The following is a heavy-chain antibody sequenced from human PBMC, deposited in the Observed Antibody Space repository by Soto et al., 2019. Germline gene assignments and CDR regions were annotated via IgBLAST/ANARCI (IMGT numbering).Heavy chain of an antibody. D-gene: IGHD1-20*01. CDR2: ISAYNGNT. V-gene: IGHV1-18*01. CDR1: GYTFTSYG. CDR3: ARDAAIGMNDY. Sequence: QVQLVQSGAEVKKPGASVKVSCTASGYTFTSYGISWVRQAPGQGLEWTGWISAYNGNTKYAQKLQGRVTMTTDIATSTAYMELRRLRSDDTAVYYCARDAAIGMNDYRGQGTLVTVSS. J-gene: IGHJ4*02.